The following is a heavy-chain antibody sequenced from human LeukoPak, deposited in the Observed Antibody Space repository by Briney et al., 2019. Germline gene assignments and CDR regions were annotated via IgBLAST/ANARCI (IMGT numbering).Heavy chain of an antibody. CDR2: IVVGSGNT. CDR1: GFTFTSSA. CDR3: AAVVLGGPGFDY. V-gene: IGHV1-58*01. Sequence: SVKVSCKASGFTFTSSAVQWVRQARGQRLEWIGWIVVGSGNTNYAQKFQERVTITRDMSTSTAYMELSSLRSEDTAVYYCAAVVLGGPGFDYWGQGTLVTVSS. J-gene: IGHJ4*02. D-gene: IGHD2-15*01.